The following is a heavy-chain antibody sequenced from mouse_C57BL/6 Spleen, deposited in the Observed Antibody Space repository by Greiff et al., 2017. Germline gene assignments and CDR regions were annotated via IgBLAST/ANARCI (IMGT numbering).Heavy chain of an antibody. CDR3: ARHTTANYFDY. D-gene: IGHD1-1*01. V-gene: IGHV5-6*01. CDR1: GFTFSSYG. J-gene: IGHJ2*01. CDR2: ISSGGSYT. Sequence: DVQLVESGGDLVKPGGSLKLSCAASGFTFSSYGMSWVRQTPDTRLEWVATISSGGSYTYYPDSVKGRFTISRDNAKNTLYLQMSSLKSEDTAMYYCARHTTANYFDYWGQGTTLTVSS.